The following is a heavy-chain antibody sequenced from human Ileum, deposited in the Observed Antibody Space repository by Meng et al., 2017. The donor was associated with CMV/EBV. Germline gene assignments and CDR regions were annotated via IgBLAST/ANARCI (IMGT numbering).Heavy chain of an antibody. CDR1: GGSLSTYY. CDR3: AREENTVNQFEY. V-gene: IGHV4-4*07. Sequence: HLRESGPGLVKRSAPRSLTCAVSGGSLSTYYWTWGRQPAGKGLEWIGRINAGGRTNDNPSLKSRVTMSVDTSKNQFSLKVTSVTAADTAVYYCAREENTVNQFEYWGQGTLVTVSS. CDR2: INAGGRT. J-gene: IGHJ4*02. D-gene: IGHD4-17*01.